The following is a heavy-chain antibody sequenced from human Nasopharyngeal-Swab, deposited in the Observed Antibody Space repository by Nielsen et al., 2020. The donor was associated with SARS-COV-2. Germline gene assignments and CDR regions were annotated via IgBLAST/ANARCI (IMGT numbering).Heavy chain of an antibody. CDR3: AREIRIMITLAASARWFDP. D-gene: IGHD3-16*01. J-gene: IGHJ5*02. V-gene: IGHV1-2*06. CDR2: INPNSGGT. Sequence: ASVKVSCKASGYTFTGYYMHWVRQAPGQGLEWMGRINPNSGGTNYAQKLQGRVTMTTDTSTSTAYMELRSLRSDDTAVYYCAREIRIMITLAASARWFDPWGQGTLVTVSS. CDR1: GYTFTGYY.